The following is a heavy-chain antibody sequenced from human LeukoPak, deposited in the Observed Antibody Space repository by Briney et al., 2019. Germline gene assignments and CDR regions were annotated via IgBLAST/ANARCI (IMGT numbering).Heavy chain of an antibody. CDR3: ARYCSSTSCYRGHYYYMDV. V-gene: IGHV3-20*04. CDR1: GFTFDDYG. J-gene: IGHJ6*03. D-gene: IGHD2-2*02. Sequence: PGGSLRLSCAASGFTFDDYGMSWVRQAPGKGLEWVSGINWNGGSTGYADSVKGRFTISRDNAKNSLDLQMNSLRAEDTALYYCARYCSSTSCYRGHYYYMDVWGKGTTVTVSS. CDR2: INWNGGST.